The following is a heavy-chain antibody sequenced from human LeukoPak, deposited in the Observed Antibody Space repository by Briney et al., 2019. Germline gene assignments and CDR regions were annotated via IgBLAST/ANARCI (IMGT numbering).Heavy chain of an antibody. J-gene: IGHJ3*02. CDR3: AGVRAAAGIDAFDI. CDR2: ISSSSSYI. Sequence: PGGSLRLSCAAPGFTFSSHSMNWVRQAPGKGLEWVSSISSSSSYIYYADSVKGRFTISRDNAKNSLYLQMNSLRAEDTAVYYCAGVRAAAGIDAFDIWGQGTMVTVSS. V-gene: IGHV3-21*01. D-gene: IGHD6-13*01. CDR1: GFTFSSHS.